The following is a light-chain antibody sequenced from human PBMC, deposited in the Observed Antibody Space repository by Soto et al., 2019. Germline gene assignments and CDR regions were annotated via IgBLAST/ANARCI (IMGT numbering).Light chain of an antibody. J-gene: IGLJ3*02. CDR3: YSYTTSSTWV. CDR2: EVS. V-gene: IGLV2-14*01. Sequence: QSALTQPASVSGSPGQAIAISCTGTSSDVGGYNYVSWYQQHPGKAPKLMIYEVSNRPSGVSNRFSGSKSDNTASLTISGLQAEDEADYYCYSYTTSSTWVFGGGTKVTVL. CDR1: SSDVGGYNY.